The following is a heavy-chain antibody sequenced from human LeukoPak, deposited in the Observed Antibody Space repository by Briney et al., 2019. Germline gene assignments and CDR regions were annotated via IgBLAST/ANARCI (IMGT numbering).Heavy chain of an antibody. J-gene: IGHJ6*02. V-gene: IGHV3-64*01. CDR1: GFTFSSYA. CDR3: ARDRGPYYYGMDV. Sequence: GGSLRLSCAASGFTFSSYAMHWVRQAPGKGLEYVSGISSNGGSTYYANSVKGRFTMSRDSSKNTLYLQMNSLRAEDTAVYYCARDRGPYYYGMDVWGQGTTVTVSS. CDR2: ISSNGGST.